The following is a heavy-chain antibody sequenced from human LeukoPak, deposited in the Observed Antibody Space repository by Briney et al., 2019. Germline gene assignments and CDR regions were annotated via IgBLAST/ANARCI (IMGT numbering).Heavy chain of an antibody. J-gene: IGHJ4*02. CDR2: IYYSGST. D-gene: IGHD3-10*01. CDR1: GGSISSYY. V-gene: IGHV4-59*01. CDR3: ARDRDGSGSDYFDY. Sequence: PSETLSLTCTVSGGSISSYYWSWIRQPPGKGLEYIGYIYYSGSTNYNPSLKSRVTISVDTSKNQFSLKLSSVTAADTAVYYCARDRDGSGSDYFDYWGQGTLVTVSS.